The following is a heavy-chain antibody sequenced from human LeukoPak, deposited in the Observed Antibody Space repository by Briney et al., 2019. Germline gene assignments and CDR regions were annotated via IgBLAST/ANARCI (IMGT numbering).Heavy chain of an antibody. CDR3: ARVRWFGESPIPNYYYYYYMDV. Sequence: PSETLSLTCTVSGGSIGSYYWSWIRQPAGKGLEWIGRIYTSGSTNYNPSLKSRVTMSVDTSKNQFSLKLSSVTAADTAVYYCARVRWFGESPIPNYYYYYYMDVWGKGTTVTVSS. J-gene: IGHJ6*03. CDR2: IYTSGST. CDR1: GGSIGSYY. D-gene: IGHD3-10*01. V-gene: IGHV4-4*07.